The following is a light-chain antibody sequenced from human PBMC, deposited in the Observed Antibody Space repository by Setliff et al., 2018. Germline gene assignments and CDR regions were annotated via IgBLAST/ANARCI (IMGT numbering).Light chain of an antibody. J-gene: IGLJ1*01. V-gene: IGLV2-8*01. CDR2: EIS. CDR1: SRDVGSSTF. Sequence: QSVLTQPPSASGSPGQSLIISCTGTSRDVGSSTFVSWYQQHPGKAPKLLIYEISKRPSGVPDRFSGSKSGNTAPLTVSGLQAEDEADYYCSSYAGTNNPYVFGSGTKVTVL. CDR3: SSYAGTNNPYV.